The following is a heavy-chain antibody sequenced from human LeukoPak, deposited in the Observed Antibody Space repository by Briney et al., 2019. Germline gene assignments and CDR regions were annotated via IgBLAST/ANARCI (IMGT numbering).Heavy chain of an antibody. CDR2: ISSSGSYI. CDR3: ARDKLFGSSPAAGTDLDY. J-gene: IGHJ4*02. Sequence: GGSLRLSCAASGFTFSSYSVNWVRQAPGKGLAWVSSISSSGSYIYYADSVKGRFTISRDNAKNSLYLQMNSLRAEDTAVYYCARDKLFGSSPAAGTDLDYWGQGTLVTVSS. CDR1: GFTFSSYS. D-gene: IGHD6-13*01. V-gene: IGHV3-21*01.